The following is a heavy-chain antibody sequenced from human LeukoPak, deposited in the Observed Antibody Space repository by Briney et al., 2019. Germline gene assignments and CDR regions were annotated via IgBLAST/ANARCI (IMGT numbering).Heavy chain of an antibody. CDR2: ISSSSIYR. CDR1: GFTFSAYS. D-gene: IGHD4-17*01. CDR3: ARDTYGDYADY. Sequence: GGSLRLSCAASGFTFSAYSMNWVRQAPGKGLEWVSSISSSSIYRYYGDSVKGRFTISRDNAKNSLYLQMNSLRAEDTAVYYCARDTYGDYADYWAREPWSPSPQ. V-gene: IGHV3-21*01. J-gene: IGHJ4*02.